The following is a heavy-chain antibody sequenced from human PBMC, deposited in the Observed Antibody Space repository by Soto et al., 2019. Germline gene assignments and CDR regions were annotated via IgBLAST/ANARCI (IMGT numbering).Heavy chain of an antibody. Sequence: GGSLRLSCAASGFTFGNYWMHWVRQAPGKGLEWVSRMNSDGSTTNYADSVKGRFTVSRDNARNTLHLQMNSLRAEDTAVYYCATAEIDYWGPGTLVTVSS. J-gene: IGHJ4*02. CDR1: GFTFGNYW. V-gene: IGHV3-74*01. CDR2: MNSDGSTT. CDR3: ATAEIDY.